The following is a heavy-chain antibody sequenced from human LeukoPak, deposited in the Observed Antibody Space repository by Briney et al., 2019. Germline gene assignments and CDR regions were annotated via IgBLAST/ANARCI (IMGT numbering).Heavy chain of an antibody. CDR3: ARVLRRDGYFDY. D-gene: IGHD5-24*01. CDR1: GYSITSYY. Sequence: SETLSLTCTVSGYSITSYYWSWIRQPPGKGLEWIGYIFYSGNTDYNPSLKSRVTISVDTSRNQFSLKLDSVTAADTAVYYCARVLRRDGYFDYWGQGTLVTVSS. J-gene: IGHJ4*02. V-gene: IGHV4-59*01. CDR2: IFYSGNT.